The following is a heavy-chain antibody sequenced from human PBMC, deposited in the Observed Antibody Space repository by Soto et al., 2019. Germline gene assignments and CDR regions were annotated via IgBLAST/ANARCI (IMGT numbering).Heavy chain of an antibody. Sequence: ASVKVSCKASGYTFTSYGISWVRQAPGQGLEWMGWINPNSGGTNYAQKFQGWVTMTRDTSISTAYMELSRLRSDDTAVYYCARSTVSNYYDSSGYYPRDYGMDVWGQGTTVTVSS. D-gene: IGHD3-22*01. CDR1: GYTFTSYG. CDR2: INPNSGGT. V-gene: IGHV1-2*04. J-gene: IGHJ6*02. CDR3: ARSTVSNYYDSSGYYPRDYGMDV.